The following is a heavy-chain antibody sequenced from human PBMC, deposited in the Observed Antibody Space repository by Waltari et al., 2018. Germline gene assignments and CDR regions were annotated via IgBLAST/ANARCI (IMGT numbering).Heavy chain of an antibody. V-gene: IGHV3-7*01. CDR1: GFTFSDYW. D-gene: IGHD2-21*01. CDR2: KKKDGGEK. J-gene: IGHJ4*02. CDR3: ARDRGYCGGDCYKNLDS. Sequence: EVQLVESGGGLVQPGGSLRLSCAAFGFTFSDYWMTWVRQAPGKGWEWVANKKKDGGEKYYVESVKGRFTVSRDNAKNSLYLQMSSLRAEDTAVYYCARDRGYCGGDCYKNLDSWGQGTLVAVSS.